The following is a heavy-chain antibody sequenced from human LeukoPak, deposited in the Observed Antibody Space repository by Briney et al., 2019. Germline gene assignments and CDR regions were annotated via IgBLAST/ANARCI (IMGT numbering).Heavy chain of an antibody. D-gene: IGHD3-3*01. CDR2: INPNSGGT. CDR1: GCTFTGYY. CDR3: ARRRPITIFGVVGFDY. V-gene: IGHV1-2*04. J-gene: IGHJ4*02. Sequence: ASVKVSCKASGCTFTGYYMHWVRQAPGQGLEWMGWINPNSGGTNYAQKFQGWVTMTRDTSISTAYMELSRLRSDDTAVYYCARRRPITIFGVVGFDYWGQGTLVTVPS.